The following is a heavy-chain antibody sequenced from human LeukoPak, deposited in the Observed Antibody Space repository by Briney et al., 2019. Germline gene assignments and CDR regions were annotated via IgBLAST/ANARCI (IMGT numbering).Heavy chain of an antibody. CDR2: IYYSGST. D-gene: IGHD3-10*01. J-gene: IGHJ3*02. CDR1: GGFISSGLYY. CDR3: GRRGGSGRFFDI. Sequence: PSETLSLTCNVSGGFISSGLYYWAWIRRPPGKGLEWIGTIYYSGSTYYNPSLKSRVAISVDKSKNQLSLKLNSVTAADTAVYYCGRRGGSGRFFDIWGQGTMVTVSS. V-gene: IGHV4-39*01.